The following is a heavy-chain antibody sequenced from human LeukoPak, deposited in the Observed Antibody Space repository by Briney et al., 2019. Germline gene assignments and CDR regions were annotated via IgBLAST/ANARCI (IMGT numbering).Heavy chain of an antibody. CDR3: ARYGYSSSAGDY. V-gene: IGHV4-38-2*01. D-gene: IGHD6-6*01. J-gene: IGHJ4*02. CDR1: GYSISSGYY. Sequence: PSETLSLTCAVSGYSISSGYYWGWIRQPPGKGLEWIGNIYHSGSTYYNPSLKSRVTISVDTSKNQFSLKLNSVTAADTAVYYCARYGYSSSAGDYWGQGTLVTDSS. CDR2: IYHSGST.